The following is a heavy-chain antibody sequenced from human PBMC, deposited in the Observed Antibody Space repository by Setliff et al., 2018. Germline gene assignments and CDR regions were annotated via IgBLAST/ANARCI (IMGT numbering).Heavy chain of an antibody. CDR1: GYSISSGYN. CDR2: IYYRGST. Sequence: SETLSLTCAVSGYSISSGYNWGWIRQPQGKGLEWIASIYYRGSTSYNSSLKSRVSISVDTSKNQFSLNLNSVTAADTAVYYCATLTGDRGVDYWGQGRLVTVSS. J-gene: IGHJ4*02. V-gene: IGHV4-38-2*01. CDR3: ATLTGDRGVDY. D-gene: IGHD7-27*01.